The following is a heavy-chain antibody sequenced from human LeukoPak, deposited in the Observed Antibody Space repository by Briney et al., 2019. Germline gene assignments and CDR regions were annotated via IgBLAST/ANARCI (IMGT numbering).Heavy chain of an antibody. CDR3: VRDSSWYNTAWYAGGFDL. D-gene: IGHD6-19*01. V-gene: IGHV3-7*01. CDR1: GLTLSNYW. CDR2: IGHDGYYI. J-gene: IGHJ4*02. Sequence: PGGSLRLSCAASGLTLSNYWMTWVRQAPGKGLEWVAIIGHDGYYIRYGDSVRGRFTISRDNANNALYLQMTSLRVEETAIYYCVRDSSWYNTAWYAGGFDLWGQGALVAVSS.